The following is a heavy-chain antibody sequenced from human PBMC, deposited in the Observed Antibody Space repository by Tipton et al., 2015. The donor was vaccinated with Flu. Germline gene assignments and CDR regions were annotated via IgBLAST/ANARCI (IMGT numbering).Heavy chain of an antibody. J-gene: IGHJ6*02. V-gene: IGHV3-33*01. CDR3: ARDEGVVNYYYGMDV. CDR1: GFIFSVYG. Sequence: SLRLSCTASGFIFSVYGMHWVRQAPGKGLEWVAAIWYDGSDKHYADSVKGRFTISRDNSKNTLYLQMNSLRAEDTAVYYCARDEGVVNYYYGMDVWGQGTTFTVSS. CDR2: IWYDGSDK.